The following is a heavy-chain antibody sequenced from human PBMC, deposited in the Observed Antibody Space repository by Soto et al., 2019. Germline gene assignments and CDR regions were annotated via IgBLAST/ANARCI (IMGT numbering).Heavy chain of an antibody. V-gene: IGHV3-30-3*01. CDR3: ARPAASVFFYSGMDV. Sequence: GGSLRLSCAASGFTFSDYAMHWVRQAPGKGLEWVAIISFDGSNEHYADSVQGRFTISRDNCENTLYLHMNSLRDDDTAVYYCARPAASVFFYSGMDVWGQGTTVTVSS. CDR1: GFTFSDYA. D-gene: IGHD2-2*01. CDR2: ISFDGSNE. J-gene: IGHJ6*02.